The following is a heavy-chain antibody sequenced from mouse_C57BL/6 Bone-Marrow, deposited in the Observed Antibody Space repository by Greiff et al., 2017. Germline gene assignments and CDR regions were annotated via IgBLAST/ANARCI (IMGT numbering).Heavy chain of an antibody. D-gene: IGHD3-2*02. CDR1: GYTFTSYG. Sequence: VQLQQSGAELARPGASVKLSCKASGYTFTSYGISWVKQRTGQGLEWIGEIYPRSGNTYYNEKFKGKATLTADKSSSTAYMQLSSLTSEDSAVYYCARQTAQATLLMDYWGQGTSVTVSS. CDR2: IYPRSGNT. CDR3: ARQTAQATLLMDY. V-gene: IGHV1-81*01. J-gene: IGHJ4*01.